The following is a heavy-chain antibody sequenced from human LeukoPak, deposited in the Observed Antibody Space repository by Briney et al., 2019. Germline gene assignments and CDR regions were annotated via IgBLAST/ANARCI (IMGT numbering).Heavy chain of an antibody. J-gene: IGHJ5*02. CDR1: GFTISSYY. CDR2: IYYSGST. Sequence: SETLSLTCTVSGFTISSYYWSWIRQPPGKGLEWIGDIYYSGSTNYNPSLKSRVTISVDTSKNQFSLKLSSVTAADTAVYYCARDFSYGSGSYYTGWFDPWGQGTLVTVSS. V-gene: IGHV4-59*01. CDR3: ARDFSYGSGSYYTGWFDP. D-gene: IGHD3-10*01.